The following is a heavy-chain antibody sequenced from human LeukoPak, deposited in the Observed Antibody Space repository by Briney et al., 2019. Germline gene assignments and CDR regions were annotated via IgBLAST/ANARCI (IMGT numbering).Heavy chain of an antibody. CDR2: IIPIFGTA. Sequence: SVKVSCKASGGTFSSYAISWVRQAPGQGLEWMGRIIPIFGTANYAQKFQGRVTITTDESTSTAYMELSGLRSEDTAVYYCARTPMYSSSWYCYIGYSGQGTLVTVSS. J-gene: IGHJ4*01. V-gene: IGHV1-69*05. CDR3: ARTPMYSSSWYCYIGY. CDR1: GGTFSSYA. D-gene: IGHD6-13*01.